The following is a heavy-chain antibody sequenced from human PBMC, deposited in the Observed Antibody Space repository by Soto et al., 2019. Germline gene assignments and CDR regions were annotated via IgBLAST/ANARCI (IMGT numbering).Heavy chain of an antibody. D-gene: IGHD3-10*01. CDR2: IRSKANSYAT. CDR1: GFTFSGSA. J-gene: IGHJ4*02. CDR3: SYDYYGSALDY. Sequence: GGSLRLSCAASGFTFSGSAMHWVRQASGKGLEWVGRIRSKANSYATAYAASVKGRFTISRDDSKNTAYLQMNSLKTEDTAVYYCSYDYYGSALDYWGQGTLVTVSS. V-gene: IGHV3-73*01.